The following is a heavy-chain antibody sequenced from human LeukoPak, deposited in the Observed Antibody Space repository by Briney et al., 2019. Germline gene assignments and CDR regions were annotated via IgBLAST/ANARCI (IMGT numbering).Heavy chain of an antibody. J-gene: IGHJ6*03. Sequence: SETLSLTCTVSGGSISSYYWSWIRQPPGKGLEWIGYIYYSGSTNYNPSLKSRVTISVDTSKNQFSLKLSSVTAADTAVYYCARRRVGSYGSYYYYMDVWGKGTTVTVSS. V-gene: IGHV4-59*01. CDR3: ARRRVGSYGSYYYYMDV. D-gene: IGHD5-18*01. CDR2: IYYSGST. CDR1: GGSISSYY.